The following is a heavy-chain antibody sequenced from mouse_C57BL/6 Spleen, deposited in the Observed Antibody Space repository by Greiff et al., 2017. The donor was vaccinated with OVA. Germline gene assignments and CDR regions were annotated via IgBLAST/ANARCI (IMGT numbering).Heavy chain of an antibody. CDR1: GYAFSSYW. CDR2: IYPGDGDT. V-gene: IGHV1-80*01. J-gene: IGHJ4*01. CDR3: ATQGGYDYTPMDY. Sequence: QVQLQQSGAELVKPGASVKISCKASGYAFSSYWMNWVKQRPGKGLEWIGQIYPGDGDTNYNGKFKGKATLTVDKSSSTAYMQLSSLTSEDSAVYYCATQGGYDYTPMDYWGQGTSVTVSS. D-gene: IGHD2-4*01.